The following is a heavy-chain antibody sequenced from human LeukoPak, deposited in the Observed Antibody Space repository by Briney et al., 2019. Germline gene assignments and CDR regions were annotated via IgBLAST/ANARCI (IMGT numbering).Heavy chain of an antibody. CDR1: GFTVSSNY. D-gene: IGHD6-13*01. V-gene: IGHV3-53*01. CDR2: IYSGGST. J-gene: IGHJ1*01. CDR3: ASQENSSSWYGYFQH. Sequence: GGSLRLSCAASGFTVSSNYMSWVRQAPGKGLEWVSVIYSGGSTYYADSVKGRFTISRDNSKNTLYLQMNSLRAEDTAVYYCASQENSSSWYGYFQHWGQGTLVTVSS.